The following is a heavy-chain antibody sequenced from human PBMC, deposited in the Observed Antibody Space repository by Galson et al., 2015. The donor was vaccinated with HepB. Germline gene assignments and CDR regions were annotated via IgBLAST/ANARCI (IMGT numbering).Heavy chain of an antibody. Sequence: SETLSLTCTVSGASISSDFWGWIRQPPGKGLEWIGLIYVSGSTNSNPSLKSRLTMSMYTSKNQFSLKLYSVTAADTAVYYCARIRLGCSGPPEWEMFRGGGLFDPWGQGTLVTVSS. V-gene: IGHV4-4*07. J-gene: IGHJ5*02. D-gene: IGHD1-26*01. CDR1: GASISSDF. CDR2: IYVSGST. CDR3: ARIRLGCSGPPEWEMFRGGGLFDP.